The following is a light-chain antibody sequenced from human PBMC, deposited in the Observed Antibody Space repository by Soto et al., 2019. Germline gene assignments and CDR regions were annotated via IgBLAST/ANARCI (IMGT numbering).Light chain of an antibody. Sequence: QSVLTQPRSVSGSPGQSVTISCTGTSSDVGVYNYVSWYQQYPGKAPKIMIYDVSKWPSGVPDRFSGSKSDNTASLTISGLQAEDEADYYCCSYAGSYTFVFGIGTKV. CDR2: DVS. CDR3: CSYAGSYTFV. CDR1: SSDVGVYNY. J-gene: IGLJ1*01. V-gene: IGLV2-11*01.